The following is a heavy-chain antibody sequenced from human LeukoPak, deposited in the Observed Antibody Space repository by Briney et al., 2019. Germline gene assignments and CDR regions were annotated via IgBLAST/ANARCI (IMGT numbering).Heavy chain of an antibody. V-gene: IGHV1-2*02. CDR3: VRRGDGYNYAS. J-gene: IGHJ4*02. CDR2: ISPNSGGT. Sequence: ASVKVSCKASGYTFTGYVIHWVRQAPGQGLEWMGWISPNSGGTNYAQKFQGRVTMTRDTSITTVFMELSRLRSDDTAVYYCVRRGDGYNYASWGKEPLATVS. CDR1: GYTFTGYV. D-gene: IGHD5-24*01.